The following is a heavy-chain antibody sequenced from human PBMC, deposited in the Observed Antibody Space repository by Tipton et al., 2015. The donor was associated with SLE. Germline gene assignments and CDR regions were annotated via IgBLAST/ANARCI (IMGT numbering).Heavy chain of an antibody. J-gene: IGHJ3*01. D-gene: IGHD4-23*01. CDR1: GGSINSYF. CDR2: IYYSGST. Sequence: TLSLTCTVSGGSINSYFWSWIRQPPGKGLEWIGYIYYSGSTNYNPSLKSRVTMSVDTSKNQISLKLSSVTAADTAVYYCARTFYGGGDAFDVWGQGTKVSVSS. V-gene: IGHV4-59*01. CDR3: ARTFYGGGDAFDV.